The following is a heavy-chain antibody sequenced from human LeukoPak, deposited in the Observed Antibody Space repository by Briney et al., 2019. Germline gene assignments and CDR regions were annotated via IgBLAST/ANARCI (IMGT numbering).Heavy chain of an antibody. CDR3: ARDPSSAL. CDR2: LSPSGST. V-gene: IGHV4-4*07. CDR1: GGSLTSSY. D-gene: IGHD2-2*01. Sequence: SGTLSLTCNVSGGSLTSSYWSWIRQPAGNGLEWIGRLSPSGSTNYNPSLKSRVTMSADTTKNQFSLKLTSVTAADTAVYYCARDPSSALWGQGTLVTVSS. J-gene: IGHJ4*02.